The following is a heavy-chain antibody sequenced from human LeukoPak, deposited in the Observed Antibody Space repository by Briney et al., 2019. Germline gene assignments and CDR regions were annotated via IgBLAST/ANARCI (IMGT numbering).Heavy chain of an antibody. J-gene: IGHJ6*03. V-gene: IGHV3-11*04. CDR2: FSSSGSTI. CDR1: GFTFCDYY. D-gene: IGHD3-10*01. Sequence: GGSLRLSCAASGFTFCDYYMSWIRQAPGKGLEWVSYFSSSGSTIYYADSVKGRFTISRDNAKNSLYLQMNSLRAEDTAVYYCARAANYYGSGSYWYYYYMDVWGKGTTVTVSS. CDR3: ARAANYYGSGSYWYYYYMDV.